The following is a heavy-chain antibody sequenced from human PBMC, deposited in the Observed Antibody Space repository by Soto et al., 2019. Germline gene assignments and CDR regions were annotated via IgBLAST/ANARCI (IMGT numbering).Heavy chain of an antibody. V-gene: IGHV3-23*01. D-gene: IGHD3-22*01. J-gene: IGHJ4*02. Sequence: HPGGSLRLSCAASGFTFSSYAMSWVRQAPGKGLEWVSGISDRGGSTYYADSVKGRFTISRDNSKNTLYLQMNSLRAEDTAVYFCAKTYYYDSSGYYLGYWGQGTLVTVSP. CDR1: GFTFSSYA. CDR3: AKTYYYDSSGYYLGY. CDR2: ISDRGGST.